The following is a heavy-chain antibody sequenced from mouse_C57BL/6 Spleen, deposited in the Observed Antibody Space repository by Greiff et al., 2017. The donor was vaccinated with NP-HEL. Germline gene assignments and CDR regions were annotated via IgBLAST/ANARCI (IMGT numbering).Heavy chain of an antibody. CDR1: GYAFSSSW. CDR3: ARDYGSYYYAMDY. V-gene: IGHV1-82*01. J-gene: IGHJ4*01. CDR2: IYPGDGDT. D-gene: IGHD1-1*01. Sequence: QVQLQQSGPELVKPGASVKLSCKASGYAFSSSWMNWVKQRPGKGLEWIGRIYPGDGDTYYHGTVKGKATLTADKSSSTAYMQLSSLTSEDSAVYFCARDYGSYYYAMDYWGQGTSVTVSS.